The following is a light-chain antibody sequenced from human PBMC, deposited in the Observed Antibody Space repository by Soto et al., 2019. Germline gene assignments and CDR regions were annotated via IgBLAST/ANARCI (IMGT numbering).Light chain of an antibody. V-gene: IGKV3-11*01. J-gene: IGKJ5*01. CDR2: DAS. CDR3: QQRNNWPPSIT. CDR1: QSVGGH. Sequence: EIVLTQSPAPLSLSPGERATLSCRASQSVGGHLAWYQQKPGQAPRLLIYDASDRATGIPARFSGSGSETDFTLTISSLEPDDFAVDYCQQRNNWPPSITFGQGTRLEIK.